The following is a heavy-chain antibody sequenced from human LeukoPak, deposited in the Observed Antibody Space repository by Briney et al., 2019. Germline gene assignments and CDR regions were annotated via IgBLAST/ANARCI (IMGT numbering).Heavy chain of an antibody. CDR3: ASPYSGYDYNFDH. CDR1: GFTFSSYA. J-gene: IGHJ4*02. CDR2: ISSNGGST. Sequence: GGSLRLSCSASGFTFSSYAMHGLRQAPGKGLEYVSSISSNGGSTYYADSVKGRFTISRDNSKNTLFLQMSSLRTEDTAVYYCASPYSGYDYNFDHWGEGTLVTVSS. V-gene: IGHV3-64D*06. D-gene: IGHD5-12*01.